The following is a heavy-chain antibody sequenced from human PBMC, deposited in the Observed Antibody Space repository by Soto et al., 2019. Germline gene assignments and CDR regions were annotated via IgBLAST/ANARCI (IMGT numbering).Heavy chain of an antibody. CDR3: ARDLKRIAAAGTGY. D-gene: IGHD6-13*01. CDR2: ISAYNGNT. Sequence: ASVKVSCKASGYTFTSYGISWVRQAPGQGLEWMGWISAYNGNTNYAQKLQGRVTMTTDTSTSTAYMELRSLRSDDTAVYYCARDLKRIAAAGTGYWGQGTLVNVSS. CDR1: GYTFTSYG. V-gene: IGHV1-18*01. J-gene: IGHJ4*02.